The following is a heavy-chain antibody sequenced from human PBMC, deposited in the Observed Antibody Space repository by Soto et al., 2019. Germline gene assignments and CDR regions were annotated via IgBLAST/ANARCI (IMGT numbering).Heavy chain of an antibody. CDR2: IYYSGST. CDR1: GGSISSSSYY. J-gene: IGHJ6*02. CDR3: ARHYGDYESYYHYYGMDV. Sequence: SETLSLTCTVSGGSISSSSYYWGWIRQPPGKGLEWIGSIYYSGSTYYNPSLKIRVTISVDTSKNQFSLKLSSVTAADTAVYHCARHYGDYESYYHYYGMDVWGQGTTVTVSS. D-gene: IGHD4-17*01. V-gene: IGHV4-39*01.